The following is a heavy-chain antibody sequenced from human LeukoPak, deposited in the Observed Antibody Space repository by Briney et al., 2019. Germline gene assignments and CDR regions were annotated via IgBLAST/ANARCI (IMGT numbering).Heavy chain of an antibody. Sequence: PGGSLRLSCAASGFTFSDHYIDWVRQAPGKGVEWVGRSRDKGNSYTTAYAASVRGRFTISRDDSKNSLYLQMNSLKIEDTAVYYCTKLARAPRDFDYWGQGTLVTVSS. CDR1: GFTFSDHY. CDR2: SRDKGNSYTT. J-gene: IGHJ4*01. D-gene: IGHD3-10*01. CDR3: TKLARAPRDFDY. V-gene: IGHV3-72*01.